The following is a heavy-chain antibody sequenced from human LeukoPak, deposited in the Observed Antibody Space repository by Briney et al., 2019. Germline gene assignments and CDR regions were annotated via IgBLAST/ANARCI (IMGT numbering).Heavy chain of an antibody. Sequence: SETLSLTCTVSGGSISSYYWSWIRQPAGKGLEWIGRIYTSGSTNYNPSLKSRVTMSVDTSKNQFSLKLSSVTAADTAVYYCASQYCSSTSRSNSFDPWGQGTLVTVSS. V-gene: IGHV4-4*07. D-gene: IGHD2-2*01. CDR1: GGSISSYY. J-gene: IGHJ5*02. CDR3: ASQYCSSTSRSNSFDP. CDR2: IYTSGST.